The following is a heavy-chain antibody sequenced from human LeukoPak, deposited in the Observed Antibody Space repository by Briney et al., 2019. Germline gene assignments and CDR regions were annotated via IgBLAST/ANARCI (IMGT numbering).Heavy chain of an antibody. CDR1: GFTFSSYG. V-gene: IGHV3-30*02. Sequence: GGSLRLSCAASGFTFSSYGMHWVRQAPGKGLEWVAFIRYDGSNKYYADSVKGRFTISRDNSKNTLYLQMGSLRAEDMAVYYCARSYYYGSGTEALDYWGQGTLVTVSS. J-gene: IGHJ4*02. CDR2: IRYDGSNK. CDR3: ARSYYYGSGTEALDY. D-gene: IGHD3-10*01.